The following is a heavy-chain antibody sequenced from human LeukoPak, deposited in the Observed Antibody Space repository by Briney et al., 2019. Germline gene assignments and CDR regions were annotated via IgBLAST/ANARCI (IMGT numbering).Heavy chain of an antibody. CDR2: MYSVGTT. CDR1: GFIVSANF. Sequence: GGSLRLSCETSGFIVSANFMNWVRQAPGKGLEWVSVMYSVGTTYYADSVKGRFTVSRDPSKNTLYLQMDSLRVEDTAVYYCARDLSAYSYGFGGDCWGQGTRVIVSS. CDR3: ARDLSAYSYGFGGDC. J-gene: IGHJ4*02. V-gene: IGHV3-66*01. D-gene: IGHD1-26*01.